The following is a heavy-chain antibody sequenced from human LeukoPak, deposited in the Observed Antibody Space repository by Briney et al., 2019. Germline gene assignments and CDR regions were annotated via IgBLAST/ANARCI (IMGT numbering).Heavy chain of an antibody. D-gene: IGHD3-10*01. CDR3: ARSRSGIHFDS. V-gene: IGHV5-51*01. CDR2: IHPRDSEA. J-gene: IGHJ4*02. CDR1: GYSFTTYW. Sequence: GESLKISCKASGYSFTTYWIVWVRQEPGQGLEWMGIIHPRDSEAKYSPSSEGQVTISADESISTAYMQWSSLKASDTAKYYCARSRSGIHFDSWGQGSQVTVSS.